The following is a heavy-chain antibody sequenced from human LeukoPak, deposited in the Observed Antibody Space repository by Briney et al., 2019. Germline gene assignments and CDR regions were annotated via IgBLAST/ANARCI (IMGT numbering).Heavy chain of an antibody. V-gene: IGHV3-74*01. J-gene: IGHJ4*02. CDR2: VNSDRSGT. CDR3: VCLGLGGLSLD. D-gene: IGHD3-16*01. Sequence: PGGSLRLSCAASGFTFSRYSMHWVRQAPGKGLVWVSHVNSDRSGTDYADSVKGRFTISRDNAKNTLYLQMNSLRVEDTAVYYCVCLGLGGLSLDWGQGTLVTVSS. CDR1: GFTFSRYS.